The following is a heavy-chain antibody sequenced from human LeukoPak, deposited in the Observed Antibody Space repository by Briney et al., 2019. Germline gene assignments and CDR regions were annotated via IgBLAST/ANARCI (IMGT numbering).Heavy chain of an antibody. D-gene: IGHD2-2*01. J-gene: IGHJ5*02. CDR1: GGSISSYY. Sequence: SETLSLTCTVSGGSISSYYWSWIRQPAGKGLEWIGRIYTSGSTNYNPSLKSRVTMPVDTSKNQFSLKLSSVTAADTAVYYCARAVVPAADNWFDPWGQGTLVTVSS. V-gene: IGHV4-4*07. CDR3: ARAVVPAADNWFDP. CDR2: IYTSGST.